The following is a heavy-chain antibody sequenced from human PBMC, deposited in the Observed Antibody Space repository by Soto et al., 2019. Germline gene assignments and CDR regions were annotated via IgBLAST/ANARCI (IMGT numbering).Heavy chain of an antibody. CDR3: AIPRDPVSISDYVWGSPDY. V-gene: IGHV1-69*10. Sequence: ASVKVSCKASGGTFSSYAISWVRQAPGQGLEWMGGIIPILGIANYAQKFQGRVTITADKSTSTAYMELSSLRSEDTAVYYCAIPRDPVSISDYVWGSPDYWGQGTLVTVSS. CDR2: IIPILGIA. J-gene: IGHJ4*02. CDR1: GGTFSSYA. D-gene: IGHD3-16*01.